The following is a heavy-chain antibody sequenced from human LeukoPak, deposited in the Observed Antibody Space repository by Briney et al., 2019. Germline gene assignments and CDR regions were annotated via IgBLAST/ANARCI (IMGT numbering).Heavy chain of an antibody. CDR3: PREVTSAGLYFGL. CDR1: GFTFTDYW. J-gene: IGHJ4*01. V-gene: IGHV3-7*03. D-gene: IGHD6-13*01. Sequence: GGSLRLSCAVSGFTFTDYWMNWVRQAPGKGLEWVASIRQDGGEKSYVDSVKGRFTISRDNTKSSPYLQINSLRAQAPAPYYCPREVTSAGLYFGLWGQGTLVTVSS. CDR2: IRQDGGEK.